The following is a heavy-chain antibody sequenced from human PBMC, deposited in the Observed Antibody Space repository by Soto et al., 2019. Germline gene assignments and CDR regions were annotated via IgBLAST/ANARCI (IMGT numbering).Heavy chain of an antibody. CDR3: ARDIGTTGTTGGSWFDP. Sequence: GGSLRLSCAASGFTFSSYAMSWVRQAPGKGLEWVANIKQDGSEKYYVDSVKGRFTISRDNAKNSLYLQMNSLRAEDTAVYYCARDIGTTGTTGGSWFDPWGQGTLVTVSS. CDR2: IKQDGSEK. V-gene: IGHV3-7*03. J-gene: IGHJ5*02. D-gene: IGHD1-1*01. CDR1: GFTFSSYA.